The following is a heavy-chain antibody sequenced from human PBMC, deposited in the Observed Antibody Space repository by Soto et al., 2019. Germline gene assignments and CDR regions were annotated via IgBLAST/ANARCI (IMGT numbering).Heavy chain of an antibody. CDR3: ARGVGSSPPRY. J-gene: IGHJ4*02. Sequence: TLSLTCTISGGSISVYYWSWIRQSPRQGLEWIGYVYDNGRPYYSPSLKSRVTISADTSKNQISLKLTSATAADTAVYYCARGVGSSPPRYWGRGTLVTVSS. CDR1: GGSISVYY. V-gene: IGHV4-59*01. CDR2: VYDNGRP. D-gene: IGHD3-9*01.